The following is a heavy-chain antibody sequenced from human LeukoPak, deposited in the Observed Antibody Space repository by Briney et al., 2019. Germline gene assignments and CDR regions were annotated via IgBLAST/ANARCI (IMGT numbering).Heavy chain of an antibody. V-gene: IGHV4-39*07. D-gene: IGHD3-3*01. Sequence: SETLSLTRTFSVGSISSSSYYWGCIRQPPGKGLEWIGSIYYSGSTYYNPSLKSPVTILVDTFKNQLYMKMSSVNVAEKAVYYCERGSCDYDFWSGYSWVYYYYYMDVWGKGTTVTVSS. CDR1: VGSISSSSYY. J-gene: IGHJ6*03. CDR3: ERGSCDYDFWSGYSWVYYYYYMDV. CDR2: IYYSGST.